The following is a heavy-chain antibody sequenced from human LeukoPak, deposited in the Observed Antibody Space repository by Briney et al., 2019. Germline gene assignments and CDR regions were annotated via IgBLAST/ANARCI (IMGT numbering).Heavy chain of an antibody. Sequence: GGSLRLSCAASGFTFSSYSMNWVRQAPGKGLEWVSYISSSSSTIYYADSVKGRFTISRDNAKNSLYLQMNSLRAEDTAVYYCARDHYAYYSSSWYWGYYYYMDVWGKGTTVTVSS. CDR1: GFTFSSYS. J-gene: IGHJ6*03. CDR2: ISSSSSTI. V-gene: IGHV3-48*01. CDR3: ARDHYAYYSSSWYWGYYYYMDV. D-gene: IGHD6-13*01.